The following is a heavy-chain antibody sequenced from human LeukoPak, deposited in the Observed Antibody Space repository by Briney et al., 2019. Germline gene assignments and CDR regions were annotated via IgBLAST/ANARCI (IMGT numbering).Heavy chain of an antibody. J-gene: IGHJ4*02. CDR1: RFTFSSYA. D-gene: IGHD6-13*01. CDR3: AMPAAGSQRLLDY. CDR2: ISYDGSNK. Sequence: GGSLRLSCAASRFTFSSYAMHWVRQAPGKGLEWVAVISYDGSNKYYADSVKGRFTISRDNSKNTLYLQMNSLRAEDTAVYYCAMPAAGSQRLLDYWGQGTLVTVSS. V-gene: IGHV3-30-3*01.